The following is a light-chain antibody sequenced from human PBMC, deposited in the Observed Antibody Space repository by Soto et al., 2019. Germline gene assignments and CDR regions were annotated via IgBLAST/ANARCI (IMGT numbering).Light chain of an antibody. Sequence: EIVLTQSPGTLSLSPGERATLSFRASQSITSGYLAWYQQKPGQAPRLLIYGASSRATGIPDRFSGSGSGTDFSLTISRLEPEDFAVYYCQQYGTSLRWTFGQGTKVDIK. CDR2: GAS. CDR3: QQYGTSLRWT. J-gene: IGKJ1*01. V-gene: IGKV3-20*01. CDR1: QSITSGY.